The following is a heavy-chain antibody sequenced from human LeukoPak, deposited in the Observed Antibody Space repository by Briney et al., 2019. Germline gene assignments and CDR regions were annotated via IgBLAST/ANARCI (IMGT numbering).Heavy chain of an antibody. D-gene: IGHD6-19*01. J-gene: IGHJ4*02. V-gene: IGHV4-59*01. CDR2: IYYSGST. CDR3: ARASLSSGWYY. Sequence: PSETLSLTCTVSGGSISSYYWSWIRQPPGKGLDWIGYIYYSGSTNYNPSLKSRVTISVDTSKNQFSLKLSSVTAADTAVYYCARASLSSGWYYWGQGTLVTVSS. CDR1: GGSISSYY.